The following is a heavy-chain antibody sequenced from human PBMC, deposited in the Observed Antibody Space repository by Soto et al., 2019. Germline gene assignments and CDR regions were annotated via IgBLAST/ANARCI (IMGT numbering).Heavy chain of an antibody. CDR2: IYWDDDK. Sequence: KESGPTLVKPTQTLTLTCTFSGFSLSTSGVGVGWIRQSPGKALEWLALIYWDDDKRYSPSLKSRLTITKDTSKNQVVLTMTTMDPVDTATYYCAQTVWFGEPHDAFDIWGQGTMVTVSS. D-gene: IGHD3-10*01. V-gene: IGHV2-5*02. CDR1: GFSLSTSGVG. CDR3: AQTVWFGEPHDAFDI. J-gene: IGHJ3*02.